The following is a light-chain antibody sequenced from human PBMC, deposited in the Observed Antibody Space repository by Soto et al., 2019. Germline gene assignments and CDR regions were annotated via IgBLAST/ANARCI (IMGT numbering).Light chain of an antibody. CDR1: QSVTSSY. J-gene: IGKJ5*01. CDR3: QHYAGGSRIT. V-gene: IGKV3-20*01. CDR2: NGV. Sequence: EIVLTQSPGTLSLSPGERATLSCRASQSVTSSYLAWYQQKPGQAPRLLIYNGVTRATGIPARFTGSGSGREYTLTISRLEPEDFALYYCQHYAGGSRITFGQGTRLEVK.